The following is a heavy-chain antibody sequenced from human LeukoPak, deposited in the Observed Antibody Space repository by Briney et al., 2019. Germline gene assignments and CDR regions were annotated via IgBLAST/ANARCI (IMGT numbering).Heavy chain of an antibody. J-gene: IGHJ6*02. Sequence: SETLSLTCTVSGGSISSYYWSWIRQPPGKGLEWIGYIYYSGSTNYNPSLKSRVTISVDTSKNQFSLKLSFVTAADTAVYYCAREQWLGQNYYYGMDVWGQGTTVTVSS. V-gene: IGHV4-59*01. CDR2: IYYSGST. CDR3: AREQWLGQNYYYGMDV. CDR1: GGSISSYY. D-gene: IGHD6-19*01.